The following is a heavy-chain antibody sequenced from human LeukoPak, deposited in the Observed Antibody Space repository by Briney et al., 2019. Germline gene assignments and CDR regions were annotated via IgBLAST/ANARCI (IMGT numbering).Heavy chain of an antibody. J-gene: IGHJ4*02. D-gene: IGHD3-10*01. CDR1: GYTFTSYG. V-gene: IGHV1-18*04. CDR2: TSAYNGNT. Sequence: ASVKVSCKASGYTFTSYGISWVRQAPGQGLEWMGWTSAYNGNTNYAQKVQGRVTMTTDTSTSTAYMELRSLRSDDTAVYYCERGRGGGGRDYYGSGSQFDYWGQGTLVTVSS. CDR3: ERGRGGGGRDYYGSGSQFDY.